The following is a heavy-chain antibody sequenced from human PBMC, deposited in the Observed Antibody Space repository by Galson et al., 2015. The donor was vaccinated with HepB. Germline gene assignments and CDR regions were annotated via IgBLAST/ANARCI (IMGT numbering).Heavy chain of an antibody. Sequence: SLRLSCAASGFTFSSYAMHWVRQAPGKGLEYVSAISSNGGSTYYADSVKGRFTISRDNSKSTVNLQMNSLRVEDTAVYYCARGGLAGSNGAYGMDVWGQGTTVTVSS. J-gene: IGHJ6*02. CDR3: ARGGLAGSNGAYGMDV. CDR2: ISSNGGST. CDR1: GFTFSSYA. V-gene: IGHV3-64*04. D-gene: IGHD2-8*01.